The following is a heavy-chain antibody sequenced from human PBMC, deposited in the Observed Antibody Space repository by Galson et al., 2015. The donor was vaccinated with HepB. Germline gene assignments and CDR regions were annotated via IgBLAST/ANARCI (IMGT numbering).Heavy chain of an antibody. J-gene: IGHJ4*02. D-gene: IGHD6-19*01. CDR1: GLTVSSNY. CDR2: IYSGGST. Sequence: SLRLSCAASGLTVSSNYMSWVRQAPGKGLEWVSVIYSGGSTYYADSVKGRFTISRHNSKNTLYLQMNNLRAEDTAVYYCARLLHDSSGWYKYYFDYWGQGTLVTVSS. V-gene: IGHV3-53*04. CDR3: ARLLHDSSGWYKYYFDY.